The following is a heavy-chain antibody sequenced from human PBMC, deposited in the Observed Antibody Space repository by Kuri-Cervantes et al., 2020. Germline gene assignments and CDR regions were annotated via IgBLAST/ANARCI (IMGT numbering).Heavy chain of an antibody. CDR1: GGSVSSGSYY. CDR3: TRLTGDYYDSDGQSYYFDS. D-gene: IGHD3-22*01. CDR2: IYYSGST. V-gene: IGHV4-61*01. J-gene: IGHJ4*02. Sequence: SETLSLTCTVSGGSVSSGSYYWSWIRQPPGKGLEWIGYIYYSGSTNYNPSLKSRVTISVDTSKNQFSLKLSSVTAADTAIYFCTRLTGDYYDSDGQSYYFDSWGPGTLVTVSS.